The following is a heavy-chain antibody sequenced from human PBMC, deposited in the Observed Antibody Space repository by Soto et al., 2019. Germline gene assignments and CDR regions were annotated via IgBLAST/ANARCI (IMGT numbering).Heavy chain of an antibody. Sequence: QVQLVQSGAEVKKPGASVKVSCKASGYTFTRYGITWVRQAPGQGLEWMGWISPYNGNTDYAQNLQGRVTMTTDTSTSTTYMELRSLRSDATAMFYCARDGSAYCGSDCNFDYWGQGTLVTVSS. CDR2: ISPYNGNT. J-gene: IGHJ4*02. CDR3: ARDGSAYCGSDCNFDY. V-gene: IGHV1-18*01. CDR1: GYTFTRYG. D-gene: IGHD2-21*02.